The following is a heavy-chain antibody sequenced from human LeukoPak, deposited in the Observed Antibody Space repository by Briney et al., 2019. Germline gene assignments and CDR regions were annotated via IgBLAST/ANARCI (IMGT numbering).Heavy chain of an antibody. Sequence: GGSLRLSCAASGFTLRSYAMHWVRQAPGKGLEWVAVISDDGSHKYYADSVKGRFTISRDNSKNTLYLQMNSLRVEDTAVYYCAKEQGCSGGRCYSAIDYWGQGTPVTVSS. CDR3: AKEQGCSGGRCYSAIDY. J-gene: IGHJ4*02. D-gene: IGHD2-15*01. V-gene: IGHV3-30*18. CDR1: GFTLRSYA. CDR2: ISDDGSHK.